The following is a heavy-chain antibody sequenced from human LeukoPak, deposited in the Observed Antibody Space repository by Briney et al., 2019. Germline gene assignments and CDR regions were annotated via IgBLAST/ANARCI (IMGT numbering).Heavy chain of an antibody. D-gene: IGHD5-12*01. CDR1: GFTFSSYW. CDR3: AREYVDIVPMGSFDY. Sequence: GGSLRLSCAASGFTFSSYWMNRVRQAPGKGLEWVANIKQDGSEKYYVDSVKGRFTISRDNAKNSLYLQMNSLRVEDTAVYYCAREYVDIVPMGSFDYWGQGTLVTVSS. J-gene: IGHJ4*02. V-gene: IGHV3-7*01. CDR2: IKQDGSEK.